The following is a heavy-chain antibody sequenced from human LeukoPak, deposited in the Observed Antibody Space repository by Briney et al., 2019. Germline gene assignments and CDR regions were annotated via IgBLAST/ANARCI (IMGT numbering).Heavy chain of an antibody. CDR3: ARKIAAAGRAWWDAFDI. D-gene: IGHD6-13*01. V-gene: IGHV3-20*04. CDR1: GFTFDDYG. CDR2: ISWSGGST. Sequence: GGSLRLSCAASGFTFDDYGMSWVRQAPGKGLEWVSGISWSGGSTAYADSVKGRFTISRDSAKTSLYLQMNSLRAEDTALYYCARKIAAAGRAWWDAFDIWGQGTMVTVSS. J-gene: IGHJ3*02.